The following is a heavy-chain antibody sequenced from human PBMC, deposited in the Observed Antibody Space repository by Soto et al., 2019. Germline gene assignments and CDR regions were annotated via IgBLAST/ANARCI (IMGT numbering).Heavy chain of an antibody. Sequence: SETLSLTCAVSGGSLSSSSWWSWVRQPPGKTLEWLGEIFYSGSTKYNPSLNSRVTISADQSKNDFSLRLSSVTAADTAVYYCVHHGGVPYYHDFWGQGGLVTVSS. CDR1: GGSLSSSSW. J-gene: IGHJ4*02. CDR2: IFYSGST. D-gene: IGHD2-8*01. CDR3: VHHGGVPYYHDF. V-gene: IGHV4-4*02.